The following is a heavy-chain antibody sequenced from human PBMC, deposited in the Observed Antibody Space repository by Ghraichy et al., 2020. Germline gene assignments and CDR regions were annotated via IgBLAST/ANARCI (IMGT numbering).Heavy chain of an antibody. CDR2: VYYSGST. J-gene: IGHJ4*01. CDR1: VDPSTIHS. V-gene: IGHV4-59*08. CDR3: ARTRGEVALTFEF. Sequence: SQTLSLTCSSAVDPSTIHSPRCVSYPLGRGLERIGYVYYSGSTNYNPTLKSRVTVSGDTSKNQFSLSLTSVTAADTPVYYCARTRGEVALTFEFWGHGILVTVYS. D-gene: IGHD3-10*01.